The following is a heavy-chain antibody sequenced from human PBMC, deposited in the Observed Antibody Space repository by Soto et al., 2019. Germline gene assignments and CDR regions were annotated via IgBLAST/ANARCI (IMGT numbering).Heavy chain of an antibody. CDR2: ILPFLGRT. CDR1: GGTLNTYT. D-gene: IGHD5-18*01. Sequence: SVKVSCKASGGTLNTYTISWVRQAPGQGLEWMGSILPFLGRTNYAKKFQGRVTITADQSTSTMELSGLRSEDTALYFCARDVTAMEALYHYDTRGQGTLVTVSS. CDR3: ARDVTAMEALYHYDT. V-gene: IGHV1-69*08. J-gene: IGHJ5*02.